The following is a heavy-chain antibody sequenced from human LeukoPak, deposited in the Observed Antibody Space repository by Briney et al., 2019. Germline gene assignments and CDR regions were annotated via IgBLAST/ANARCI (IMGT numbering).Heavy chain of an antibody. J-gene: IGHJ4*02. D-gene: IGHD3-22*01. CDR3: ARVRNCDGSTYYFDY. Sequence: ASVKVSCKASGYTLTNYGFSWVRQAPGQGLEWMGWISAYSGNTNYAQKFQGRVTMTTDTSTSTAYMELRSLRSDDTAVYYCARVRNCDGSTYYFDYWGQGTLVTVSS. V-gene: IGHV1-18*01. CDR2: ISAYSGNT. CDR1: GYTLTNYG.